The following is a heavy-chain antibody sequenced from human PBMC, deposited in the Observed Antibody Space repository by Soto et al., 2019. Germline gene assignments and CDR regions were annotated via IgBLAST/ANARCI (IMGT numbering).Heavy chain of an antibody. J-gene: IGHJ4*02. Sequence: GGSLRLSCAASGFTFSSYGMHWVRQAPGKGLEWVAVIWYDGSNKYYADSVKGRFTISRDNSKNTLYLQMNSLRAEDTAVYYCARDRSLRFLEWSAFDYWGQGTLVTVSS. V-gene: IGHV3-33*01. CDR1: GFTFSSYG. CDR2: IWYDGSNK. D-gene: IGHD3-3*01. CDR3: ARDRSLRFLEWSAFDY.